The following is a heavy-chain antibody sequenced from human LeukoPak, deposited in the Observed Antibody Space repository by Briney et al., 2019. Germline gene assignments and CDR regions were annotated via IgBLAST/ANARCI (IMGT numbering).Heavy chain of an antibody. V-gene: IGHV1-69*13. J-gene: IGHJ4*02. CDR2: IIPIFGTA. CDR1: GYTFTGYY. D-gene: IGHD3-22*01. Sequence: SVKVSCKASGYTFTGYYMHWVRQAPGQGLEWMGGIIPIFGTANYAQKFQGRVTITADESTSTAYMELSSLRSEDTAVYYCARPHYDSSGYYSFDYWGQGTLVTVSS. CDR3: ARPHYDSSGYYSFDY.